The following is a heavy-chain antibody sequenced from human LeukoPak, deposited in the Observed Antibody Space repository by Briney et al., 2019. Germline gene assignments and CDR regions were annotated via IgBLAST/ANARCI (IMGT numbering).Heavy chain of an antibody. CDR3: AKWARQEGQQLAGGHIDY. Sequence: PGGSLRLSCAASGFTFSSYAMSWVRQAPGKGLEWVSAISGSGGSTYYADSVKGRFTISRDNFKNTLYLQMNSLRAEDTAVYYCAKWARQEGQQLAGGHIDYWGQGTLVTVSS. CDR2: ISGSGGST. CDR1: GFTFSSYA. V-gene: IGHV3-23*01. J-gene: IGHJ4*02. D-gene: IGHD6-13*01.